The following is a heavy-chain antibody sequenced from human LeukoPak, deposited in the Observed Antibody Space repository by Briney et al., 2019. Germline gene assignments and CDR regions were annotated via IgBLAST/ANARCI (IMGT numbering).Heavy chain of an antibody. J-gene: IGHJ4*02. D-gene: IGHD1-26*01. V-gene: IGHV3-23*01. CDR2: SGSGGST. CDR3: AKDAPGSYYVRHLDY. Sequence: SGSGGSTYYADSVKGRFTISRDNSKNTLYLQMNSLRAEDTAVYYCAKDAPGSYYVRHLDYWGQGTLVTVSS.